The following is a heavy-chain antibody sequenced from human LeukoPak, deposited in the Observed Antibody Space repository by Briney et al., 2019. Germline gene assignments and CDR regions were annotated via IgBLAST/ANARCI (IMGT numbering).Heavy chain of an antibody. V-gene: IGHV4-59*01. D-gene: IGHD3-3*01. CDR3: ARDREYYDFWSGHDAFDI. CDR2: IYYSGST. Sequence: SETLSLTCTVSGGSISSYYWSWIRQPPGKGLEWIGYIYYSGSTNYNPSLKSRVTTSVDTSKNQFSLKLSSVTAADTAVYYCARDREYYDFWSGHDAFDIWGQGTMVTVSS. J-gene: IGHJ3*02. CDR1: GGSISSYY.